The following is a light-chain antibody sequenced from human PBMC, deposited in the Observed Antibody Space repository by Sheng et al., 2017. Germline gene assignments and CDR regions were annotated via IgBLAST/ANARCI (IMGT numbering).Light chain of an antibody. CDR2: DAS. V-gene: IGKV1-13*02. CDR3: QQGFTTPRT. J-gene: IGKJ4*01. CDR1: QGISSD. Sequence: IQLTQSPSSLSASVGDRVTVTCRASQGISSDLAWYQREPGKAPKLLIYDASSLESGVPSRFSGSGSGTDFTLTISALHPDDFATYYCQQGFTTPRTFGGGTRVDIK.